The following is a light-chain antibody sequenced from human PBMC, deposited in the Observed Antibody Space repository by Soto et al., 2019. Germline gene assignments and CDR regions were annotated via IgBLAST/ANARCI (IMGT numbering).Light chain of an antibody. Sequence: EIVLTQSPGTLSLSPGERATLSCRASQNVYNNYIAWYQQKPGQAPRNVIYGASIRATGIQDRLSGSGSGTDFTLSISRLEPGDYAVYYCQKYRSSITFGGGTKVDIK. CDR1: QNVYNNY. J-gene: IGKJ4*01. CDR3: QKYRSSIT. V-gene: IGKV3-20*01. CDR2: GAS.